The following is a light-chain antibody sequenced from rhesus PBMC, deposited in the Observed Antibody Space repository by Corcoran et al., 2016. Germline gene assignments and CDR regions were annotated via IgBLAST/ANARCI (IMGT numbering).Light chain of an antibody. CDR1: QGMSSY. Sequence: DIQMTQSPSSLSASVGDTVTITCRASQGMSSYLNWFQQKQGKAPKILIYVATTLQSGVPSRFSGSGAGTVFTLTISSLQPEDFATYYCQQYKSYPLTFGGGTKVEIK. CDR2: VAT. V-gene: IGKV1-28*02. CDR3: QQYKSYPLT. J-gene: IGKJ4*01.